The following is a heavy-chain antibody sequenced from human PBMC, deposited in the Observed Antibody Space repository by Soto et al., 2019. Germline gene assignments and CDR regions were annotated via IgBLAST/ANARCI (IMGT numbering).Heavy chain of an antibody. CDR2: INHSGST. V-gene: IGHV4-34*01. Sequence: SETLSLTCAVYGGSFSGYYWSWIRQPPGKGLEWIGEINHSGSTNYNPSLKSRVPISVDTSKNQFSLKLSSVTAADTAVYYCARGHDSSGYYYGMDVWGQGTTVTVSS. CDR3: ARGHDSSGYYYGMDV. CDR1: GGSFSGYY. D-gene: IGHD3-22*01. J-gene: IGHJ6*02.